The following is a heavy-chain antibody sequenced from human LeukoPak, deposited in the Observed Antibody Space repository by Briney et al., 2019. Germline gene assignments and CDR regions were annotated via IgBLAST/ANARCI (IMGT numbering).Heavy chain of an antibody. J-gene: IGHJ4*02. Sequence: ETLSLTCSFSGGSIRGGGYYWGWVRQLPGKGLEWIASLYSNGNTFYNPSLKSRVTISEESSKSQFSLKLRTVTAADTAVYFCWRAADHWGQGILVTVSS. CDR2: LYSNGNT. V-gene: IGHV4-39*01. CDR3: WRAADH. CDR1: GGSIRGGGYY.